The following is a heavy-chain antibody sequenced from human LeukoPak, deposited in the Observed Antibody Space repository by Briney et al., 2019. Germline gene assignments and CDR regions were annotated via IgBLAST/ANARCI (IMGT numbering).Heavy chain of an antibody. V-gene: IGHV4-30-4*01. CDR1: GGSISSGDYY. Sequence: TSQTLSLTCTVSGGSISSGDYYWSWIRQPPGKGLEWIGYIYYSGSTNYNPSLKSRVTISVDTSKNQFSLKLSSVTAADTAVYYCASSTVAGHFDYWGQGTLVTVSS. J-gene: IGHJ4*02. CDR2: IYYSGST. CDR3: ASSTVAGHFDY. D-gene: IGHD6-19*01.